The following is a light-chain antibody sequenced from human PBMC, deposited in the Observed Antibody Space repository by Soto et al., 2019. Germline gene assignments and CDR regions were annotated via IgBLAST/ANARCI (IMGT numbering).Light chain of an antibody. Sequence: EIAMTQAPATPSVSSGARATTSCRASQSVSSNLAWYQQKPGQAPRLLIYGASTRATGIPARFSGSGSGTEFTLTISSLQSEDFAVYYCQQYNNWPYTFGQGTKVDIK. J-gene: IGKJ2*01. CDR1: QSVSSN. CDR3: QQYNNWPYT. CDR2: GAS. V-gene: IGKV3-15*01.